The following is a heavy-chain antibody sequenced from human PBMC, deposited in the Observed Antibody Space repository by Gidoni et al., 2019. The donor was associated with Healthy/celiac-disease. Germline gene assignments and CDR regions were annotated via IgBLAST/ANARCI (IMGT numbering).Heavy chain of an antibody. CDR2: IYYSGST. D-gene: IGHD6-6*01. J-gene: IGHJ5*02. CDR1: TGSISSSSYY. Sequence: QLQLQESGPGLVKPSETLSLTCTVSTGSISSSSYYWGWIRQPPGKGLEWIGSIYYSGSTYYNPSLKSRVTISVDTSKNQFSLKLSSVTAADTAVYYCARAVEYSSLNWFDPWGQGTLVTVSS. V-gene: IGHV4-39*07. CDR3: ARAVEYSSLNWFDP.